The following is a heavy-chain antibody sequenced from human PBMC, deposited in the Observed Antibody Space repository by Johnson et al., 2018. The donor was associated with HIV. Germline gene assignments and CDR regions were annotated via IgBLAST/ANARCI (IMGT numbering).Heavy chain of an antibody. Sequence: QVLLVESGGGVVRPGGSQRLSCEASEITFHDQGMKWVRQTPGKGLEWVAVISYDGSNKYYADSVKGRFTISRDNSKNTLYLQMNSLRAEDTAVYYCAREWGMITFGGVIPRNAFDIWGQGTMVTVSS. V-gene: IGHV3-30*03. D-gene: IGHD3-16*02. CDR2: ISYDGSNK. CDR3: AREWGMITFGGVIPRNAFDI. J-gene: IGHJ3*02. CDR1: EITFHDQG.